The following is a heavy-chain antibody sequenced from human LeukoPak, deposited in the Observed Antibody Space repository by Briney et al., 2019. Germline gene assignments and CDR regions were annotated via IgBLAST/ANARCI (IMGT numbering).Heavy chain of an antibody. D-gene: IGHD5-18*01. J-gene: IGHJ4*02. CDR2: IYYSGST. V-gene: IGHV4-39*07. Sequence: SETLSLTCSVSGGSISSSGYYWGWIRQPPGKGLEWIGSIYYSGSTYYNPSLKSRVTISVDTSKNRFSLKLTSVTAADTAVYFCASLDTAMLSGFDYWGQGMLVTVSS. CDR3: ASLDTAMLSGFDY. CDR1: GGSISSSGYY.